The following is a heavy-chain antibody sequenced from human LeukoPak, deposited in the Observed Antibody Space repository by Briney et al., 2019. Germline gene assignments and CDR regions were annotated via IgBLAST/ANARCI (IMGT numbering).Heavy chain of an antibody. CDR3: ARGTIFGVARSPQYYYYYYMDV. Sequence: SETLSLTCTVSGGSISSGGYYWTWIRQHPGKGLEWIGEINNSGSTNYNPPLKSRVTISVDTSKNQFSLKLSSVTAADTAVYYCARGTIFGVARSPQYYYYYYMDVWGKGTTVTVSS. J-gene: IGHJ6*03. V-gene: IGHV4-31*03. CDR2: INNSGST. CDR1: GGSISSGGYY. D-gene: IGHD3-3*01.